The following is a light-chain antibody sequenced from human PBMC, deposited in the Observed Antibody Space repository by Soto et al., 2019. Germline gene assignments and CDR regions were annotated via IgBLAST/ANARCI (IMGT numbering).Light chain of an antibody. CDR2: AVT. CDR3: SSSAGSNNYV. J-gene: IGLJ1*01. Sequence: QSVLTQPPSASGSPGQSVTISFTGRSSDVGGYNYVSWFQQHPGKAPKLMSFAVTKRPSGVPDRFSGSKSGNTASLTVSGLHDEDEADYYCSSSAGSNNYVFGTGTKLTVL. V-gene: IGLV2-8*01. CDR1: SSDVGGYNY.